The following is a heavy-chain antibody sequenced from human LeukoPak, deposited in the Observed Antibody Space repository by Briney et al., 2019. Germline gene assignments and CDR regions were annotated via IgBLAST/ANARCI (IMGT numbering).Heavy chain of an antibody. CDR2: IYYSGST. Sequence: SETLSLTCTVSGGSISSGGYYWSWIRQHPGKGLEWIGYIYYSGSTYYNPSLKSRVTISVDTSKNQFSLKLSSVTAADTAVYYCAAMTTVVRGRGAFDIWGQGTMVTVSS. CDR1: GGSISSGGYY. J-gene: IGHJ3*02. D-gene: IGHD4-23*01. V-gene: IGHV4-31*03. CDR3: AAMTTVVRGRGAFDI.